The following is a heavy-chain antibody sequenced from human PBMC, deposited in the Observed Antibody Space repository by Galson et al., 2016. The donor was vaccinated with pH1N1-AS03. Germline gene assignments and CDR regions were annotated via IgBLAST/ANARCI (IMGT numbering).Heavy chain of an antibody. D-gene: IGHD2-21*02. CDR2: IYWDDDK. CDR1: GFSLSTRGVG. J-gene: IGHJ4*02. CDR3: ARIWTKHCYSSTDS. Sequence: PALVKPTQTLTLTCTFSGFSLSTRGVGVGWIRQPPGKALEWLALIYWDDDKRYSPSLKTRLTISKDTSKNQVVLIMTNMDAVDTATYYCARIWTKHCYSSTDSWGQGTLVTVSS. V-gene: IGHV2-5*02.